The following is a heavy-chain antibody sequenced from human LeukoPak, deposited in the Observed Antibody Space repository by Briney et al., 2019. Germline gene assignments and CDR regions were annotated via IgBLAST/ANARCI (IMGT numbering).Heavy chain of an antibody. CDR3: ARDSWFGDYDLDV. V-gene: IGHV1-18*01. CDR1: GYSFTSYG. D-gene: IGHD3-10*01. J-gene: IGHJ6*02. Sequence: ASVKVSCKASGYSFTSYGISWVRQAPGQGLEWMGWISGNNGNTNYAQKLQGRVTMTTDTSTSTAYMELRSLRSDDTAVYYCARDSWFGDYDLDVWGQGTTVTVSS. CDR2: ISGNNGNT.